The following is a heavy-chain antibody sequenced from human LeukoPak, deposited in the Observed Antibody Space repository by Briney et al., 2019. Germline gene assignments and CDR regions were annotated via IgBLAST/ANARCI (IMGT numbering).Heavy chain of an antibody. D-gene: IGHD3-9*01. V-gene: IGHV3-66*01. Sequence: GGSLRLSCAASGFTVSSNYMSWVRQAPGKGLEWVSIIYSGGSTYYADSVKGRFTISRDNSKNTLYLQMNSLRAEDTAVYYCARDYDWLPDYWGQGTLVTVSS. J-gene: IGHJ4*02. CDR1: GFTVSSNY. CDR2: IYSGGST. CDR3: ARDYDWLPDY.